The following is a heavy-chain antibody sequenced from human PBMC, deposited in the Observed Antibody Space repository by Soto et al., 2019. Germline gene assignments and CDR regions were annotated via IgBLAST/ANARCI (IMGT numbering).Heavy chain of an antibody. J-gene: IGHJ6*02. CDR1: GGTFSSYA. CDR2: IIHIFGKA. V-gene: IGHV1-69*13. D-gene: IGHD5-12*01. CDR3: ATYWVGMGSGYPSVYYYYGMDV. Sequence: VKVSCKASGGTFSSYAISWVRQAPGQGLERMGGIIHIFGKANYAQKFQGRVTITADESTSTAYMELSSLRSEDTAVYYCATYWVGMGSGYPSVYYYYGMDVWGQGTTVTVSS.